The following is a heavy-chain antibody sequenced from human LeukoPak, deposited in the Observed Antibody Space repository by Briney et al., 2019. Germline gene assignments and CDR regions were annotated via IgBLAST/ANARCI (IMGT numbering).Heavy chain of an antibody. J-gene: IGHJ6*03. V-gene: IGHV1-69*05. CDR2: IIPIFGTA. CDR3: ARGEWFGELLSSMDV. D-gene: IGHD3-10*01. Sequence: SVKVSCKASGGTFSSYAISWVRQAPGQGLEWMGGIIPIFGTANYAQKFQGRVTITTDESTGTAYMELSSLRSEDTAVYYCARGEWFGELLSSMDVWGKGTTVTVSS. CDR1: GGTFSSYA.